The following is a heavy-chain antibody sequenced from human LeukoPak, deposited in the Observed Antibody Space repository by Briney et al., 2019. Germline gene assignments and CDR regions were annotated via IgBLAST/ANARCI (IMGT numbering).Heavy chain of an antibody. V-gene: IGHV6-1*01. J-gene: IGHJ6*03. D-gene: IGHD6-19*01. CDR3: ARAGAVANYYYYYMDV. CDR2: TYYRSKWYN. CDR1: GDSVSSNSAA. Sequence: SQTLSLTCAISGDSVSSNSAAWNWIRQSPSRGLEWLGRTYYRSKWYNDYAVSVKSRITINPDTSKNQFSLQLNSVTPEDTAVYYCARAGAVANYYYYYMDVWGKGTTVTVSS.